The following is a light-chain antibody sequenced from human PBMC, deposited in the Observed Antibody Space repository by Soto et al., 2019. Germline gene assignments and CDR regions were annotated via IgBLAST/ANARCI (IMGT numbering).Light chain of an antibody. CDR1: QVITND. J-gene: IGKJ1*01. CDR3: LQHHSYPWT. Sequence: DIQMTQSPSSLSASVGDRVTITCRASQVITNDLGWYQQKPGKAPNRLIYAASSFEIGVPLRFSGSGSGTEFPLTISSLQPEDFATYYCLQHHSYPWTFGQGTKVELK. V-gene: IGKV1-17*01. CDR2: AAS.